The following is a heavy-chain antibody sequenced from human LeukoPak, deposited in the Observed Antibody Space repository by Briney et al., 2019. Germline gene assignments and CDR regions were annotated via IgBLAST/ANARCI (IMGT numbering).Heavy chain of an antibody. D-gene: IGHD6-6*01. CDR1: GFTFSDYW. J-gene: IGHJ4*02. V-gene: IGHV3-7*01. CDR3: GKPGGRSSRRSPFDY. CDR2: IKQDGSQR. Sequence: GGSLRLSCTASGFTFSDYWMTWVRQAPGKGPEWVANIKQDGSQRYYVDSVRGRFTISRDNAKNSLFLQMNGLRAEDTAAYYCGKPGGRSSRRSPFDYWGQGTLVTVSS.